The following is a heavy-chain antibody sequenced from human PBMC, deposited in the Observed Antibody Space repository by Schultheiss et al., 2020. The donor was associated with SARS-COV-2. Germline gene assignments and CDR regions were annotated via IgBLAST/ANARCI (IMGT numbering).Heavy chain of an antibody. Sequence: GGSLRLSCAASGFTFSSYEMNWVRQAPGKGLEWVSYISSSGSTIYYADSVKGRFTISRDNAKNSLYLQMNSLRAEDTAVYYCARRIKKGIDYWGQGTLVTVSS. D-gene: IGHD3-10*01. CDR3: ARRIKKGIDY. J-gene: IGHJ4*02. CDR2: ISSSGSTI. V-gene: IGHV3-48*03. CDR1: GFTFSSYE.